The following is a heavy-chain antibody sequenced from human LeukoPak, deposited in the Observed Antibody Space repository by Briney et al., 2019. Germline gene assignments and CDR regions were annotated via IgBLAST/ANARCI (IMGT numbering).Heavy chain of an antibody. CDR3: ASLRLSSGWQRTSDY. Sequence: SETLSLTCAVYGGSFSGYYWSWIRQPPGKGLEWIGEINHSGSTNYNPSLKSRVTISVDTSKNQFSLKLSSVTAADTAVYYCASLRLSSGWQRTSDYWGQGTLVTVSS. J-gene: IGHJ4*02. CDR2: INHSGST. V-gene: IGHV4-34*01. CDR1: GGSFSGYY. D-gene: IGHD6-19*01.